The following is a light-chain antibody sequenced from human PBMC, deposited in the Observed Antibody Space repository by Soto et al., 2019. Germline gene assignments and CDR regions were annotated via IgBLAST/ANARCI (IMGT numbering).Light chain of an antibody. CDR1: SSDIGNNY. CDR2: DDN. J-gene: IGLJ2*01. V-gene: IGLV1-51*01. Sequence: QSVLTQPPSVSAAPGQKVTISCSGSSSDIGNNYVSWYQQLPGTAPKLLIYDDNKRPSGIPDRFSGSKSGTSATLGITGLQTGDDADYYCGTWDSSLSAGKFGGVTQLTVL. CDR3: GTWDSSLSAGK.